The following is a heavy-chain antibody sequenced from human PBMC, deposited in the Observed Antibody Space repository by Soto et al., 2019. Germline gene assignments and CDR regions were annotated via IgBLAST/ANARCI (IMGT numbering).Heavy chain of an antibody. CDR2: ISGSGGRT. CDR3: AKSDCSGGSCYFPFDC. J-gene: IGHJ4*02. D-gene: IGHD2-15*01. Sequence: LRLSCAASRFTFSNYGMSWVRQAPGKGLEWVSSISGSGGRTYYADSVKGRFTISRDNSKNTLYLQTDSLRAEDTAFYYCAKSDCSGGSCYFPFDCWGQGTLVTVSS. CDR1: RFTFSNYG. V-gene: IGHV3-23*01.